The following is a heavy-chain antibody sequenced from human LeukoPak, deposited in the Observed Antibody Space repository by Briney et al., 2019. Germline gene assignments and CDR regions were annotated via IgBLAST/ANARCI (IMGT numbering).Heavy chain of an antibody. CDR1: GYTFTNSG. CDR3: AIDLGRDYVWGSYPSFDI. D-gene: IGHD3-16*02. V-gene: IGHV1-18*01. J-gene: IGHJ3*02. Sequence: ASVKVSCKASGYTFTNSGINWVRQAPGEGLEWMGWISAYNGNTNYAQKLQGRVTMTTDTSTSTAYMELRSLRSDDTAVYYCAIDLGRDYVWGSYPSFDIWGQGTMVTVSS. CDR2: ISAYNGNT.